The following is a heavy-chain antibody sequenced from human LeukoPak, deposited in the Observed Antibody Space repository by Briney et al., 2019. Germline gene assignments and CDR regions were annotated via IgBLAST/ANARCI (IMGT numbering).Heavy chain of an antibody. CDR3: ARVFGPWELLGNWFDP. V-gene: IGHV4-39*07. D-gene: IGHD1-26*01. Sequence: SETLSLTCTVSGGSINSNTYCWGWIRRPPGKGLEWIASIYSSGSTFYNPSLMRRVTISVDTSKNQFSLKLSSVTAADTAVYYCARVFGPWELLGNWFDPWGQGTLVTVSS. J-gene: IGHJ5*02. CDR1: GGSINSNTYC. CDR2: IYSSGST.